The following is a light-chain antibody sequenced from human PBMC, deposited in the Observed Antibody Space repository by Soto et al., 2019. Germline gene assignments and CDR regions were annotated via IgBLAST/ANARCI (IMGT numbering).Light chain of an antibody. CDR3: QQYGTSPFT. CDR1: QSVSSN. V-gene: IGKV3-15*01. J-gene: IGKJ3*01. Sequence: EIVITQSPATLSVSPGERATLSCRASQSVSSNLAWYQQKPGQAPRLLMYAASTRATGVPARFSGRGSGTDFTLAISRLEPEDFAVYYCQQYGTSPFTFGPGTKVDIK. CDR2: AAS.